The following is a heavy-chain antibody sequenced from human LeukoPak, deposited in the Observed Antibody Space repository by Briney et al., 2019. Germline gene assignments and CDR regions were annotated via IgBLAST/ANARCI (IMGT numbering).Heavy chain of an antibody. J-gene: IGHJ5*02. Sequence: PSETLSLTCTVSGGSVSSGLNKWSWIRQPPGKELEWIGDICYSGSASYNPSLRSRVTISLDTSTNQFSLTLGSVTAADTAVYYCAREAECSGGSCYSYGWFDPWGQGTQVIVSS. CDR1: GGSVSSGLNK. CDR3: AREAECSGGSCYSYGWFDP. D-gene: IGHD2-15*01. CDR2: ICYSGSA. V-gene: IGHV4-61*01.